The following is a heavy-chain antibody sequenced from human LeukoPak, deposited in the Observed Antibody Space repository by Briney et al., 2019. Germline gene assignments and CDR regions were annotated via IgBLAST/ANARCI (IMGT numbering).Heavy chain of an antibody. V-gene: IGHV4-39*01. CDR2: IYYSGST. CDR3: ARQYDILTGFYDY. J-gene: IGHJ4*02. D-gene: IGHD3-9*01. CDR1: GGSISSSSYY. Sequence: ASETLSLTCTVSGGSISSSSYYWGWIRQPPGKGLEWIGSIYYSGSTYYNPSLKSRVTISVDTSKNQFSLKLSSVTAADTAVYYCARQYDILTGFYDYWGQGTLVTVSS.